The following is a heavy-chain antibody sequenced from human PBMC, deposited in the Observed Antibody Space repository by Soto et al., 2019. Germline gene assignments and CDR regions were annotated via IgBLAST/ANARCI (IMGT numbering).Heavy chain of an antibody. CDR2: FSLSGTT. Sequence: SETLSLTCSVSGASIACSSYWSWIRQPAGKGLEWIGRFSLSGTTNYSPSLRSRVTMSADVSKNQFSLRLTSVTAADTALYYCARGMTPPGAPAWYYFDSWGQGTLVTVSS. D-gene: IGHD2-8*02. V-gene: IGHV4-4*07. CDR1: GASIACSSY. J-gene: IGHJ4*02. CDR3: ARGMTPPGAPAWYYFDS.